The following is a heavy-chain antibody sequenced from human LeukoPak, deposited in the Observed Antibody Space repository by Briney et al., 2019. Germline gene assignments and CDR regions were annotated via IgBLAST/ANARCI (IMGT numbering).Heavy chain of an antibody. V-gene: IGHV3-30-3*01. CDR2: ISYDGSNK. CDR3: AKENPTTAPYYYDSSGTQTFDY. D-gene: IGHD3-22*01. J-gene: IGHJ4*02. CDR1: GFTFSSYA. Sequence: GGSLRLSCAASGFTFSSYAMHWVRQAPGKGLEWVAVISYDGSNKYYADSVKGRFTISRDNSKNTLYLQMNSLRAEDTAVYYRAKENPTTAPYYYDSSGTQTFDYWGQGTLVTVSS.